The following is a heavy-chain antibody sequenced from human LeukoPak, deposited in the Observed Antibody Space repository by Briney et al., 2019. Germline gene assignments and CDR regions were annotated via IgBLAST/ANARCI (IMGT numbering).Heavy chain of an antibody. D-gene: IGHD6-19*01. V-gene: IGHV3-21*01. Sequence: NPGGSLRLSCAASGFTFSSYSMNWVRQAPGKGLEWVSSISSSSYIYYADSVKGRFTISRDNAKNSLYLQMNSLRAEDTAVYYCAKGYSSGWQNNWFDPWGQGTLVTVSS. CDR2: ISSSSYI. CDR1: GFTFSSYS. CDR3: AKGYSSGWQNNWFDP. J-gene: IGHJ5*02.